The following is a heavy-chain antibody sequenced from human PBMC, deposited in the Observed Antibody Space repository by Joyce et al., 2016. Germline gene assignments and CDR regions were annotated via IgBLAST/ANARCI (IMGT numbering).Heavy chain of an antibody. CDR3: ARHSGDAYSSLNFDC. J-gene: IGHJ4*02. CDR2: IYYTGNT. V-gene: IGHV4-39*01. Sequence: QVQLQESGPGLVKPSETLSLTCTVSGDAINRSDHSWTWIRQPPGKGLEWIVNIYYTGNTSYNPSLKSRVTISVDTSKKQFSLKLSSVTATDTAVYYCARHSGDAYSSLNFDCRGQGTLVTVSS. CDR1: GDAINRSDHS. D-gene: IGHD5-24*01.